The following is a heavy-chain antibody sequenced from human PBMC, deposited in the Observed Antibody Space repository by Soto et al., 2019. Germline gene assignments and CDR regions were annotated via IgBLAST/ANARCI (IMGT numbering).Heavy chain of an antibody. CDR1: GFTFSSYS. CDR2: ISSSSSYI. CDR3: AKDLARIQLWARLTEDYFDY. D-gene: IGHD5-18*01. J-gene: IGHJ4*02. Sequence: GGSLRLSCAASGFTFSSYSMNWVRQAPGKGLEWVSSISSSSSYIYYADSVKGRFTISRDNAKNSLYLQMNSLRAEDTAVYYCAKDLARIQLWARLTEDYFDYWGQGTLVTVSS. V-gene: IGHV3-21*01.